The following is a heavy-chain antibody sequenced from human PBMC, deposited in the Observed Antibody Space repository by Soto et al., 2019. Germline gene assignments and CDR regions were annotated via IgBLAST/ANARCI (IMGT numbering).Heavy chain of an antibody. D-gene: IGHD3-16*02. J-gene: IGHJ3*02. V-gene: IGHV4-31*03. CDR1: GGSISSGGYY. Sequence: QVQLQESGPGLVKPSQTLSLTCTVSGGSISSGGYYWSWIRQHPGKGLEWIGYIYYSGSTYYNPSLKSRVTISVDTSKNQFSLKLSSVTAADTAVYYCARVGITFGGVIVKARRSLDAFDIWGQGTMVTVSS. CDR3: ARVGITFGGVIVKARRSLDAFDI. CDR2: IYYSGST.